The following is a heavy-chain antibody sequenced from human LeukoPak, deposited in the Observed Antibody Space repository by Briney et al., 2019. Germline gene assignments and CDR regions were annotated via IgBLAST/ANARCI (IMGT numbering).Heavy chain of an antibody. CDR1: GGTFISYA. V-gene: IGHV1-69*13. J-gene: IGHJ4*02. CDR2: NIPIFGTA. D-gene: IGHD5-18*01. CDR3: ATKRGYSYGSPH. Sequence: ASVKVSCKASGGTFISYAISWVRQAPGQGLEWMGGNIPIFGTANYAQKFQGRVTITADESTSTAYMELSSLRSEDTAVYYCATKRGYSYGSPHWGQGTLVTVSS.